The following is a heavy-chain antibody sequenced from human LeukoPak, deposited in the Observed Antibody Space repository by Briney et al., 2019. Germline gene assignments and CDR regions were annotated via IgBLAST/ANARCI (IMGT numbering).Heavy chain of an antibody. D-gene: IGHD1-26*01. V-gene: IGHV1-24*01. CDR1: GYSLSELS. Sequence: ASVKVSCKVSGYSLSELSTHWVRQAPGQGLEWRRGFDPGDDETIYAQKFPGRVTMTEDTSTDTAYLELSSLRSEDTAVYFCATEKDLLLDSWGQGTPVTVSS. J-gene: IGHJ5*01. CDR3: ATEKDLLLDS. CDR2: FDPGDDET.